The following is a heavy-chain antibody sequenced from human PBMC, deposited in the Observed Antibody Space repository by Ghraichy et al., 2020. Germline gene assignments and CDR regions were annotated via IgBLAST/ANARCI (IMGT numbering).Heavy chain of an antibody. D-gene: IGHD3-9*01. V-gene: IGHV3-30-3*01. J-gene: IGHJ4*02. Sequence: GGSLRLSCAASGFTFSSYAMHWVRQAPGKGLEWVAVISYDGSNKYYADSVKGRFTISRDNSKNTLYLQMNSLRAEDTAVYYCARGLRYFDWLYQSDYFDYWGQGTLVTVSS. CDR3: ARGLRYFDWLYQSDYFDY. CDR1: GFTFSSYA. CDR2: ISYDGSNK.